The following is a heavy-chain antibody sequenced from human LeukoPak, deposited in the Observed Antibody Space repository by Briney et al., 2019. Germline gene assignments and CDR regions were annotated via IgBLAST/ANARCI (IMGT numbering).Heavy chain of an antibody. Sequence: ASVKVSCKASGYTFTGYYMHWVRQATGQGLEWMGWMNPNSGNTGYAQRFQGRVTMTRDTSISTAYMELNSLTSEDTAVYYCAKNVRDTGTFDYWGQGTLVTVSS. V-gene: IGHV1-8*02. CDR3: AKNVRDTGTFDY. J-gene: IGHJ4*02. CDR2: MNPNSGNT. D-gene: IGHD5-18*01. CDR1: GYTFTGYY.